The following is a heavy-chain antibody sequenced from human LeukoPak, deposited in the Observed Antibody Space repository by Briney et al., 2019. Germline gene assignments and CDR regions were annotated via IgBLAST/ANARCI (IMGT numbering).Heavy chain of an antibody. J-gene: IGHJ4*02. V-gene: IGHV4-39*01. CDR1: GGSISSSSYY. CDR2: IYYSGST. CDR3: AGHERGIVVVTLFDY. Sequence: SETLSLTCTVSGGSISSSSYYWGWIRQPPGKGLEWIGSIYYSGSTYYNPSLKSRVTISVDTSKNQFSLKLSSVTAADTAVYYCAGHERGIVVVTLFDYWGQGTLVTVS. D-gene: IGHD3-22*01.